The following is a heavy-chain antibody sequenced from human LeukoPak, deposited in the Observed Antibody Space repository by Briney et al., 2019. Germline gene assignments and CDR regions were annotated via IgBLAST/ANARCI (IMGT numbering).Heavy chain of an antibody. D-gene: IGHD3-16*01. CDR3: ARGGGLDV. J-gene: IGHJ6*02. V-gene: IGHV3-7*03. CDR2: INHNGNVN. Sequence: PGGSLRLSCAVSGLTFSNYAMTWVRQAPGKGLEWVASINHNGNVNYYVDSVKGRFTISRDNAKNSLYLQMSNLRAEDTAVYFCARGGGLDVWGQGATVTVSS. CDR1: GLTFSNYA.